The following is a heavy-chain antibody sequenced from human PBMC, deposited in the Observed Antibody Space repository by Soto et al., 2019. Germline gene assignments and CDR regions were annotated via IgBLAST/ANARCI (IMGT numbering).Heavy chain of an antibody. CDR3: AGDSGGRRRDVAFDY. Sequence: QVQLVESGGGLVKPGGSLRLSCAASGFTFSGYYMSWIRQAPGEGLEWVSYISTSGSTIHYADSVKGRFTISRDNAKNSLYLQMNGLRAEETAVYYCAGDSGGRRRDVAFDYWGQGTLVTVSS. V-gene: IGHV3-11*01. CDR2: ISTSGSTI. J-gene: IGHJ4*02. CDR1: GFTFSGYY. D-gene: IGHD3-10*01.